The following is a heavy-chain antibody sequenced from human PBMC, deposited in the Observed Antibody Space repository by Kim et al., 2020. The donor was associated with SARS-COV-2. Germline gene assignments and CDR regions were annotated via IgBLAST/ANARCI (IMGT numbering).Heavy chain of an antibody. CDR1: GYTFTSYA. CDR3: AREGYSSSWSIYYYYYGMDV. D-gene: IGHD6-13*01. Sequence: ASVKVSCKASGYTFTSYAMNWVRQAPGQGLEWMGWINTNTGNPTYAQGFTGRFVFSLDTSVSTAYLQISSLKAEDTAVYYCAREGYSSSWSIYYYYYGMDVWGQGTTVTVSS. J-gene: IGHJ6*02. V-gene: IGHV7-4-1*02. CDR2: INTNTGNP.